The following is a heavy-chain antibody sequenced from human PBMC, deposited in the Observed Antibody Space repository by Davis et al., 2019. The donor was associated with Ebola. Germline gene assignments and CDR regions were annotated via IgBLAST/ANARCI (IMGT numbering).Heavy chain of an antibody. CDR1: GFSFSSYW. D-gene: IGHD4-23*01. Sequence: GSLRLSCAASGFSFSSYWMIWVRQPPGKGLEWIGSIYYSGSTYYNPSLKSRVTISVDTSKNQFSLKLSSVTAADTAVYYCARQESQLHRYYFNSWGQGTLVTVSS. J-gene: IGHJ4*02. CDR2: IYYSGST. CDR3: ARQESQLHRYYFNS. V-gene: IGHV4-39*01.